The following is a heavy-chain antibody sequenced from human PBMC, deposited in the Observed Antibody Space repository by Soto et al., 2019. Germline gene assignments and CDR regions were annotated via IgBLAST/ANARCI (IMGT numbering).Heavy chain of an antibody. J-gene: IGHJ6*02. CDR2: INSDGRST. CDR1: GFTFSSYW. Sequence: VGSLRLSCAASGFTFSSYWMRWVRQAPGKGLVWVSHINSDGRSTSYADSVKGRFTISRDNAKNTLYLQMNSLRAEDTAVYYCARDHYYGMDVWGQGTTVTVSS. CDR3: ARDHYYGMDV. V-gene: IGHV3-74*01.